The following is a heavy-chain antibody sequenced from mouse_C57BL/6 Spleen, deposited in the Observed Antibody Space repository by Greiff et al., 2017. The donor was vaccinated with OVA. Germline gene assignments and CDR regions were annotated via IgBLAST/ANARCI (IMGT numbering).Heavy chain of an antibody. CDR1: GFTFSDYG. J-gene: IGHJ1*03. CDR3: ARGPFPGYFDV. V-gene: IGHV5-17*01. Sequence: DVKLVESGGGLVKPGGSLKLSCAASGFTFSDYGMHWVRQAPEKGLEWVAYISSGSSTIYYADTVKGRFTISRDNAKNTLFLQMTSLRSEDTAMYYCARGPFPGYFDVWGTGTTVTVSS. CDR2: ISSGSSTI.